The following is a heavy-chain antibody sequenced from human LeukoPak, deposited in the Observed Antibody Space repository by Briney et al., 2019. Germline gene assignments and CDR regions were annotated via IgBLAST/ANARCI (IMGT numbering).Heavy chain of an antibody. Sequence: QPGGSLRLSCAASGFTFSSYAMSWVRQAPGKGLEWVSAISGSGGSTYYADSVKGRFTISRDNSKNTLYLQMNSLRAEDTAVYYCAKDPQRRIAAAGTRNWFDPWGQGTLVTVSS. CDR2: ISGSGGST. CDR3: AKDPQRRIAAAGTRNWFDP. V-gene: IGHV3-23*01. J-gene: IGHJ5*02. CDR1: GFTFSSYA. D-gene: IGHD6-13*01.